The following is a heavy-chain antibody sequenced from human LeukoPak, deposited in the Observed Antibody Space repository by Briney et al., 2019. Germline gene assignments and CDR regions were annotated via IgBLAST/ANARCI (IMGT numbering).Heavy chain of an antibody. D-gene: IGHD6-19*01. CDR2: ISSSSSYI. CDR1: GFTFSSYS. J-gene: IGHJ3*02. CDR3: AREGLYSSGWYKSDAFDI. V-gene: IGHV3-21*01. Sequence: SGGSLRLSCAASGFTFSSYSMNWVRQAPGKGLEWVSSISSSSSYIYYADSVKGRFTISRDNAKNSLYLQMNSLRAEDTAVYYCAREGLYSSGWYKSDAFDIWGQGTMVTVSS.